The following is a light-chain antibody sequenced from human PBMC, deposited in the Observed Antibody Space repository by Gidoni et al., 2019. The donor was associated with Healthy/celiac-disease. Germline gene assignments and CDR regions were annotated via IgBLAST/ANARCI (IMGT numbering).Light chain of an antibody. CDR1: ALPKQY. Sequence: SYELTQPPPFPGSPGQTARITCSGDALPKQYAYWYQQKPGQAPVLVIYKDSERPSGIPERFSGSSSGTTVTLTISGVQAEDEADYYCQSADSSGTYGVFGGGTKLTVL. CDR3: QSADSSGTYGV. J-gene: IGLJ2*01. CDR2: KDS. V-gene: IGLV3-25*03.